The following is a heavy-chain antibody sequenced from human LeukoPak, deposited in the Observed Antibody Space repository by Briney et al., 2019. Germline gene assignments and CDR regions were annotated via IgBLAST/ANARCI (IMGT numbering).Heavy chain of an antibody. CDR2: IYYSGST. D-gene: IGHD6-19*01. CDR3: AREQWLVPGYGMDV. Sequence: SETLPLTCTVSGVSISSYYWSWIRQPPGKGLEWLGYIYYSGSTNYNPSLKSRVTISVDTSKNQFSLKLSSVTAADTAVYYCAREQWLVPGYGMDVWGQGTTVTVSS. J-gene: IGHJ6*02. CDR1: GVSISSYY. V-gene: IGHV4-59*01.